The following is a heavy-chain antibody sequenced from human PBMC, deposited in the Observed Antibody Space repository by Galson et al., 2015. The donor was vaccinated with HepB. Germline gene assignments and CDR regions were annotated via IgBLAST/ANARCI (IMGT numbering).Heavy chain of an antibody. CDR1: GYSFTSYW. Sequence: QSGAEVKKPGESLKISCKGSGYSFTSYWIGWVRQMPGEGLEWMAIIYPGDSEVRFNPSFQGQVTISADKSVSTAYLQWNSLKASDTAMYYCARRGGYNYGYGWFDTWGQGTPVTVSA. J-gene: IGHJ5*02. V-gene: IGHV5-51*01. CDR3: ARRGGYNYGYGWFDT. CDR2: IYPGDSEV. D-gene: IGHD5-18*01.